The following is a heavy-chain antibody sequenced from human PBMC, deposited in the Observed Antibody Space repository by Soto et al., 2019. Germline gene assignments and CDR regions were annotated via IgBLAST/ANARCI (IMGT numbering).Heavy chain of an antibody. CDR2: INPNSGGT. V-gene: IGHV1-2*04. CDR1: GYTFTGYY. CDR3: ARDSGIAAFHDYYYMDV. D-gene: IGHD6-13*01. Sequence: ASVKVSCKASGYTFTGYYMHWVRQAPGQGLEWMGWINPNSGGTNYAQKFQGWVTMTRDTSISTAYMELSRLRSDDTAVYYCARDSGIAAFHDYYYMDVWGKGTTVTVSS. J-gene: IGHJ6*03.